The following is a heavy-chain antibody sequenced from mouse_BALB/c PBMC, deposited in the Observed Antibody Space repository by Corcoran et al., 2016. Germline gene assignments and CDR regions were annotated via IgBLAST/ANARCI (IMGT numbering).Heavy chain of an antibody. Sequence: EIQLQQSGPELMKPGASVKISCKASGYSFTSYYMHWVQQSHGKSLEWIGYIDPFNGGTSYNQKFKGKATLTVDKSSSTAYMHLSSLTSEDSAVYYCARSGGYYGSSYAYWYFDVWGAGTTVTVSS. CDR2: IDPFNGGT. CDR3: ARSGGYYGSSYAYWYFDV. D-gene: IGHD1-1*01. J-gene: IGHJ1*01. CDR1: GYSFTSYY. V-gene: IGHV1S135*01.